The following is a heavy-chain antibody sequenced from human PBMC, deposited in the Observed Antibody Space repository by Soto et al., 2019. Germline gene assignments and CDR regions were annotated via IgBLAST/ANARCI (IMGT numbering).Heavy chain of an antibody. Sequence: EGSLRLSCAASGFTFSSYSMNWVRQAPGKGLEWVSSISSSSSYIYYADSVKGRFTISRDNAKNSLYLQMNSLRAEDTAVYYCARDIMITFGGVIRGTYFDYWGQGTLVTVSS. CDR1: GFTFSSYS. V-gene: IGHV3-21*01. CDR2: ISSSSSYI. CDR3: ARDIMITFGGVIRGTYFDY. D-gene: IGHD3-16*01. J-gene: IGHJ4*02.